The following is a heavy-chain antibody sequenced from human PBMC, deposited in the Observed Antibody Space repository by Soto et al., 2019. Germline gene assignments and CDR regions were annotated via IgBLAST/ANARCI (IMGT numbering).Heavy chain of an antibody. D-gene: IGHD6-13*01. Sequence: QVQLQESGPGLVMPSGTLSLTCGVSGVSISSNNWWTWVRQPPGKGLEWIGDLYHTGRTNYNPSLKSRVTMSVYKSKNQFSLRVTSVTAADTAVYYCATVEVPESSSWHPFDPWGQGTLVTVSS. V-gene: IGHV4-4*02. CDR3: ATVEVPESSSWHPFDP. CDR2: LYHTGRT. J-gene: IGHJ5*02. CDR1: GVSISSNNW.